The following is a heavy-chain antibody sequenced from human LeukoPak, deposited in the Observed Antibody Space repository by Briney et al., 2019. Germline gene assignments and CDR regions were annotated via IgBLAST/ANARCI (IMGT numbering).Heavy chain of an antibody. Sequence: GGSLRFSCAASGFTFSSYDMLWVRQATGKGLEWVSAIGTAGDTYYPGSVKGRFTISRENAKNSLYLQMNSLRAGDTAVYYCARVGDDYGDNGRAFDIWGQGTMVTVSS. V-gene: IGHV3-13*01. CDR3: ARVGDDYGDNGRAFDI. J-gene: IGHJ3*02. CDR1: GFTFSSYD. CDR2: IGTAGDT. D-gene: IGHD4-17*01.